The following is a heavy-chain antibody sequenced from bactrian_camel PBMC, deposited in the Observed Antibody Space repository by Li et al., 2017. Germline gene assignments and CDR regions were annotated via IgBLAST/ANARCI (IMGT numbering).Heavy chain of an antibody. CDR2: IYTNANST. CDR1: GFAFEKYY. D-gene: IGHD2*01. V-gene: IGHV3-2*01. Sequence: HVQLVESGGGLVQPGNSLRISCAASGFAFEKYYMTWVRQAPGKGLEWVSSIYTNANSTYYADSVKGRFTISRDNARNTLYLQMNSLKPEDTAVYYCAAGEASWGGYCQGGVDFDVVTWGQGTQVTVS. J-gene: IGHJ6*01. CDR3: AAGEASWGGYCQGGVDFDVVT.